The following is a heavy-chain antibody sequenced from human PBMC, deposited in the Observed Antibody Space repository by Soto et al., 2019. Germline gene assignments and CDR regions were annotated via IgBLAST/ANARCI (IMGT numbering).Heavy chain of an antibody. J-gene: IGHJ4*02. CDR2: IYHSGIT. CDR3: ARGPPFGR. CDR1: GGSISSGGYS. D-gene: IGHD3-3*01. V-gene: IGHV4-30-2*01. Sequence: QLQLQESGSGLVKPSQTLSLTCAVSGGSISSGGYSWTWIRQPPGKGLEWIGYIYHSGITYYHPSLRSRVTISVDRTKNQFSLKLSSVTAADTAMYYCARGPPFGRWGKGTLVTVSS.